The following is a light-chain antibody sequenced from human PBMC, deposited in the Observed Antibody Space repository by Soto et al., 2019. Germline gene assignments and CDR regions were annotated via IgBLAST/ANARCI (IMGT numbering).Light chain of an antibody. Sequence: QSVLTQPPSASGTPGQRVTISCSGGSSNIGSNTVNWYQQLPGTAPKLLIYSNNQRPSGVPERFSGSKSGTSASLAISGLQSEDEADYYCAACDDSLNGFYVFVTGTKVTVL. V-gene: IGLV1-44*01. J-gene: IGLJ1*01. CDR2: SNN. CDR1: SSNIGSNT. CDR3: AACDDSLNGFYV.